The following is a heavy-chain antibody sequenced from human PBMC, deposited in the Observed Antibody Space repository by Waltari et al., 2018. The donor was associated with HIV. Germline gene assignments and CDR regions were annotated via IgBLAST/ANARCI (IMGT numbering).Heavy chain of an antibody. CDR1: GFTFSSYW. CDR3: ARESEGYYASGTGNWFDP. Sequence: EVQLVESGGGLVQPGGSLRLSCAASGFTFSSYWMHWVRQAPGKGLVWDSSITREGSSTSYADSVKGRFTISRDNAKNTLYLQMNSLRAEDTAVYYCARESEGYYASGTGNWFDPWGQGTLVTVSS. V-gene: IGHV3-74*01. D-gene: IGHD3-10*01. J-gene: IGHJ5*02. CDR2: ITREGSST.